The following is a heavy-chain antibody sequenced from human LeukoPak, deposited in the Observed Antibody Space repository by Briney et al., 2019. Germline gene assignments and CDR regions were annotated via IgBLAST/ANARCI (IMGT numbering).Heavy chain of an antibody. Sequence: GSLRLSCAASGFTFNSYVMAWVRQAPGRGLDWVSSIGSSGGTSYPDSVKGRFTISRDNSKNTLYLQMNSLRAEDTAIYYCAKVASGADYWGQGTLVTVSS. J-gene: IGHJ4*02. CDR2: IGSSGGT. V-gene: IGHV3-23*01. CDR1: GFTFNSYV. CDR3: AKVASGADY. D-gene: IGHD6-19*01.